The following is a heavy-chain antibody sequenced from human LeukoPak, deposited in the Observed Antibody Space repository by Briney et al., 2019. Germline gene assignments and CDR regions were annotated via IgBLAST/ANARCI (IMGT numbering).Heavy chain of an antibody. D-gene: IGHD6-19*01. J-gene: IGHJ4*02. V-gene: IGHV3-66*01. CDR3: ARDSNGHSSGWYLDY. Sequence: PGGSLRLSCAASGFTVSSNYMSWVRQAPGKGLEWVSVIYSGGSTYYADSVKGRFTISRDNSKNTLYLQMNSLRAEDTAVYYCARDSNGHSSGWYLDYWGQGTLVTVAS. CDR2: IYSGGST. CDR1: GFTVSSNY.